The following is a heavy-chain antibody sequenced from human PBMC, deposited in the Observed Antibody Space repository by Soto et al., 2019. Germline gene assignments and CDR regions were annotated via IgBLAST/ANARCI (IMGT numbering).Heavy chain of an antibody. V-gene: IGHV4-39*01. Sequence: QLQLQESGPGLVKPSETLSLTCTVSGGSISSSSYYWGWIRQPPGKGLEWIGSIYYSGSTYYNPSLKSRVTISVDTSRNQFSLKLSSVTAADTAGYYCAGGGGYSYGAVDYWGQGTLVTVSS. D-gene: IGHD5-18*01. CDR2: IYYSGST. CDR1: GGSISSSSYY. CDR3: AGGGGYSYGAVDY. J-gene: IGHJ4*02.